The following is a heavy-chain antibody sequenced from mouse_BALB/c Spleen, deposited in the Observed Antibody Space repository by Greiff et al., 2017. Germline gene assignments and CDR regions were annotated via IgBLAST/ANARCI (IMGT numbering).Heavy chain of an antibody. V-gene: IGHV1S135*01. D-gene: IGHD2-4*01. CDR1: GYSFTDYN. CDR2: IDPYNGGT. CDR3: ARDYYDYDAAWFAY. J-gene: IGHJ3*01. Sequence: LVESGPELVKPGASVKVSCKASGYSFTDYNMYWVKQSHGKSLEWIGYIDPYNGGTSYNQKFKGKATLTVDKSSSTAFMHLNSLTSEDSAVYYCARDYYDYDAAWFAYWGQGTLVTVSA.